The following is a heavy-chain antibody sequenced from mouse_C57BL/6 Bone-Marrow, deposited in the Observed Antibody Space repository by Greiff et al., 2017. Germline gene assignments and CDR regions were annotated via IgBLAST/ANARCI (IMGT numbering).Heavy chain of an antibody. CDR2: INPSTGGT. CDR3: ARVYYDYPRCYYAMDY. D-gene: IGHD2-4*01. CDR1: GYSFTGYY. J-gene: IGHJ4*01. V-gene: IGHV1-42*01. Sequence: EVQLQQSGPELVKPGASVKISCKASGYSFTGYYMNWVKQSPEKSLEWIGEINPSTGGTPYNQKFKAKATLTVDKSSSTAYMELRSLTSEDSAVYYCARVYYDYPRCYYAMDYWGQGTSVTVSS.